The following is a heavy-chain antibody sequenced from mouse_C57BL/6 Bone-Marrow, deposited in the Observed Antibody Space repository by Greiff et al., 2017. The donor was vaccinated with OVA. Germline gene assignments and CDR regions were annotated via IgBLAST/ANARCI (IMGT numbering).Heavy chain of an antibody. J-gene: IGHJ4*01. CDR2: ISDGGSYT. CDR3: ARDLIPMDY. CDR1: GFTFSSYA. V-gene: IGHV5-4*01. Sequence: EVQRVESGGGLVKPGGSLKLSCAASGFTFSSYAMSWVRQTPEKRLEWVATISDGGSYTYYPDNVKGRFTLSRDNAKNNLYLQMSHLKSEDTAMYYCARDLIPMDYWGQGTSVTVSS.